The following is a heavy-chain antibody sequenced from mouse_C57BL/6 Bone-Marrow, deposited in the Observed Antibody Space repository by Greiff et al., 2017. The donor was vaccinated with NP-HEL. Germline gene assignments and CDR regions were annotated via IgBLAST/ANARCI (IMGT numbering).Heavy chain of an antibody. CDR1: GYTFTSYW. V-gene: IGHV1-59*01. D-gene: IGHD2-1*01. Sequence: QVQLQQPGAELVRPGTSVKLSCKASGYTFTSYWMHWVKQRPGQGLEWIGVIDPSDSYTNYNQKFKGKATLTVDTSSSTAYMQLSSLTSEDSAVYYCASWELPVGYWGQGTTLTVSS. J-gene: IGHJ2*01. CDR2: IDPSDSYT. CDR3: ASWELPVGY.